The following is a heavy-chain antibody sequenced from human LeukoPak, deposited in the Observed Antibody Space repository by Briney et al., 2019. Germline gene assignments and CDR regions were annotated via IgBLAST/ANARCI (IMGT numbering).Heavy chain of an antibody. CDR3: ARDGSGWYYYYYYMDV. CDR2: TRFDGSNK. D-gene: IGHD6-19*01. Sequence: GGSLRLSCAASGFTFSSYGMHWVRQAPGKGLEWVAFTRFDGSNKYYADSVQGRFTISRDNSKSTLYLQMNSLRTEDTAVYYCARDGSGWYYYYYYMDVWGKGTTVTVSS. CDR1: GFTFSSYG. J-gene: IGHJ6*03. V-gene: IGHV3-30*02.